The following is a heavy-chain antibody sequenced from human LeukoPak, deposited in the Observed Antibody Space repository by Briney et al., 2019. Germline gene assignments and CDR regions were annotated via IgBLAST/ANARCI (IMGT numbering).Heavy chain of an antibody. D-gene: IGHD1-26*01. V-gene: IGHV3-20*04. CDR3: ARGTYYNWFDS. Sequence: GGSLRLSCAASGFTFSSYSMNWVRQTPGKGLEWVSGINWDGYSTGYADSVKGRFSISRDNAKNSLYLQMNSLRAEDTALYFCARGTYYNWFDSWGQGTLVTVSS. J-gene: IGHJ5*01. CDR1: GFTFSSYS. CDR2: INWDGYST.